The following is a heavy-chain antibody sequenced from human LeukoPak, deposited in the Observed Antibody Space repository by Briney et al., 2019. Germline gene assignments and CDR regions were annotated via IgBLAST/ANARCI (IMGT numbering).Heavy chain of an antibody. Sequence: PGGSLRLSCAASGFTFSSYTMNWVRQAPGKGLEWVSSISSSSNYIYYGDSVKGRFTISRDNARNSLFLQMNSLRVEDTAVYYCARVTIAAADLEFDYWGQGTLVTVSS. CDR3: ARVTIAAADLEFDY. CDR2: ISSSSNYI. V-gene: IGHV3-21*01. J-gene: IGHJ4*02. D-gene: IGHD6-25*01. CDR1: GFTFSSYT.